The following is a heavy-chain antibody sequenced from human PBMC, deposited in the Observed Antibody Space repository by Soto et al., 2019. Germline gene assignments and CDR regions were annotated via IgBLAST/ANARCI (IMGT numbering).Heavy chain of an antibody. CDR1: GGTFSSYA. J-gene: IGHJ4*02. Sequence: SVKVSCEASGGTFSSYAISWVRQAPGQGLEWMGVIIPIFSTANYAQKFQGRVTITADKSTSTAYMALSSMRSEDTAVYYCAICIMAHRFDYWGQGTLVTVSS. CDR3: AICIMAHRFDY. V-gene: IGHV1-69*06. CDR2: IIPIFSTA. D-gene: IGHD3-16*01.